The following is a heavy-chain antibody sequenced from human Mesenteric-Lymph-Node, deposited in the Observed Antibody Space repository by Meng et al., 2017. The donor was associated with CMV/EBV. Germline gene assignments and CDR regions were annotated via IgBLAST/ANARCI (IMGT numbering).Heavy chain of an antibody. J-gene: IGHJ5*02. V-gene: IGHV4-59*01. CDR1: GASIRNYH. Sequence: SETLSLTCTVSGASIRNYHWNWIRQSPGKGLEWIGYIFSSGTTNSNPSLKNRVTLSVDVSKNQFSLQLTSVSAADTAVYYCARGGNWFDPWGQGTLVTVSS. CDR3: ARGGNWFDP. CDR2: IFSSGTT.